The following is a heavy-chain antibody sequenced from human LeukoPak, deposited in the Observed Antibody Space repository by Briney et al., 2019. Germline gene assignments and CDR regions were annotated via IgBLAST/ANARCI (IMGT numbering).Heavy chain of an antibody. J-gene: IGHJ6*02. CDR1: GYTFTSYG. V-gene: IGHV1-18*01. CDR3: AREGDSGSYYTTWRLYYYYGMDV. Sequence: GASVKVSCKASGYTFTSYGISWVRQAPGQGLEWMGWISAYNGNTNYAQKLQGRVTMTTDTSTSTAYMELRSLRSDDTAVYYCAREGDSGSYYTTWRLYYYYGMDVWGQGTTVTVSS. CDR2: ISAYNGNT. D-gene: IGHD1-26*01.